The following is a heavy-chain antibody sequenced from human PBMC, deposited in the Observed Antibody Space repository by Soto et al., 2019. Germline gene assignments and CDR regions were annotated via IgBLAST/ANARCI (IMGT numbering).Heavy chain of an antibody. Sequence: QVHLVQSGAEVKKPGASVKVSCKGSGYTFTSYGINWVRQAPGQGLEWMGWISDHNGNTDYAQRLQVRVTVTRDTSKSIAYMELRSLRSDDTAVYYCARGRYGDYWGQGALVTVSS. V-gene: IGHV1-18*01. CDR1: GYTFTSYG. J-gene: IGHJ4*02. CDR3: ARGRYGDY. D-gene: IGHD1-1*01. CDR2: ISDHNGNT.